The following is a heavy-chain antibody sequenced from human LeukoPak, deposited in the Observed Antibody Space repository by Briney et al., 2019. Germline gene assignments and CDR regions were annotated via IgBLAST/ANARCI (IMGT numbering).Heavy chain of an antibody. CDR1: GYTFTSYG. Sequence: ASVKVSCKASGYTFTSYGITWVRQAPGQGLEWMGWISAYNGNTNYAQKLQGRVTMTTDTSTNSAYMELRSLRSDDTAVYYCARPPSYCTNGVCYNGYYFDYWGQGTLVTVSS. CDR3: ARPPSYCTNGVCYNGYYFDY. J-gene: IGHJ4*02. CDR2: ISAYNGNT. D-gene: IGHD2-8*01. V-gene: IGHV1-18*01.